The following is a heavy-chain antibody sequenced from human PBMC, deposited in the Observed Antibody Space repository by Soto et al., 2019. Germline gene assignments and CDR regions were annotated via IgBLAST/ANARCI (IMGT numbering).Heavy chain of an antibody. Sequence: QVQLVQSGAEVKKPGASVKVSCKASGYTFTSYGISWVRQAPGQGLEGMGWISAYNGNPNYAQKLQGRVTMTTDTSKRTGDMELRRLRSDDTAVYYCARAPSYFWSGFGYFQHWVQGTLVTVSS. CDR1: GYTFTSYG. D-gene: IGHD3-3*01. CDR2: ISAYNGNP. J-gene: IGHJ1*01. CDR3: ARAPSYFWSGFGYFQH. V-gene: IGHV1-18*04.